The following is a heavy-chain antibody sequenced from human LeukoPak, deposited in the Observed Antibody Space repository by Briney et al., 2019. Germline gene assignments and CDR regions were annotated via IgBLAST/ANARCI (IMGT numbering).Heavy chain of an antibody. V-gene: IGHV3-30-3*01. D-gene: IGHD6-19*01. CDR3: ARGFLPRGCSFDY. CDR2: ISYDGSNK. CDR1: GFTFSSYA. Sequence: GGSLRLSCAASGFTFSSYAMHWVRQAPGKGLEWVAVISYDGSNKYYADSVKGRFTISRDNSKNTLYLQMNSLRAEDTAVYYCARGFLPRGCSFDYWGQGTLVTVSS. J-gene: IGHJ4*02.